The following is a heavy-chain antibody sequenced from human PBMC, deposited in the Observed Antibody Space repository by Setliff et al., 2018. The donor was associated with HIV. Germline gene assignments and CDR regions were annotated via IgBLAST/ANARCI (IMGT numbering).Heavy chain of an antibody. CDR3: ARTKGGSKHGSFWDS. J-gene: IGHJ5*02. CDR1: GNFISRDIYF. D-gene: IGHD3-10*01. Sequence: KSSETLSLTCNVSGNFISRDIYFWSWIRQPPGKGLEWIGYIYYSGETNYNPSLKSRVTFSVDTSKNQFSLKLSSVTAADSAVYYCARTKGGSKHGSFWDSWGQGILVTVSS. CDR2: IYYSGET. V-gene: IGHV4-61*01.